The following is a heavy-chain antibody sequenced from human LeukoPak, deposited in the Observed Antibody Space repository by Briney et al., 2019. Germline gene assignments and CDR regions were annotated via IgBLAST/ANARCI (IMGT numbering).Heavy chain of an antibody. CDR1: GYTFTGYY. Sequence: ASVKVSCKASGYTFTGYYMHWVRQAPGQGLEWMGWINPNSGGTNYAQKFQGRVTMTRDTSISTAYMELSRLRSDDTAVYYCARDLTTAMVRGVCPWGWFDPWGQGTLVTVSS. CDR2: INPNSGGT. CDR3: ARDLTTAMVRGVCPWGWFDP. J-gene: IGHJ5*02. V-gene: IGHV1-2*02. D-gene: IGHD3-10*01.